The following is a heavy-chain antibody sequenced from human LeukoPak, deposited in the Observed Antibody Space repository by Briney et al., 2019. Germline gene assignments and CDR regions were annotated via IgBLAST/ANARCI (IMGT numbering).Heavy chain of an antibody. CDR3: VRGQEVVYTPTFDY. V-gene: IGHV3-64D*09. CDR1: GVTFSTYA. J-gene: IGHJ4*02. CDR2: IGTSGIST. Sequence: GGSLRLSCSASGVTFSTYAIHWVRQAPGKGLQYVSSIGTSGISTYYADSVTGRFTISRDNSKNSLYLQISNLRPEDTAVYYCVRGQEVVYTPTFDYWGQGVLVTVSS. D-gene: IGHD2-8*02.